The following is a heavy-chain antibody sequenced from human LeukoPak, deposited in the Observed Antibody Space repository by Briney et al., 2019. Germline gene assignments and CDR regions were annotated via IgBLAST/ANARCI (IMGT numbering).Heavy chain of an antibody. CDR1: GFTFDDYA. D-gene: IGHD3-10*01. CDR3: AKDISYGSGSPRAFDI. CDR2: ISWNSGSI. J-gene: IGHJ3*02. Sequence: GGSLRLSCAASGFTFDDYAMHWVRQAPGKGLEWVSDISWNSGSIGYADSVKGRFTISRDNVKNSLYLQMNSLRAEDTALYYCAKDISYGSGSPRAFDIWGQGTMVTVSS. V-gene: IGHV3-9*01.